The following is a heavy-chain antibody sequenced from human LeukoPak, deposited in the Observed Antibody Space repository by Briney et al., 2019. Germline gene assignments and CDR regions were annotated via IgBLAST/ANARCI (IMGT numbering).Heavy chain of an antibody. CDR1: GGSISSSNW. CDR3: ARHVSAYSSGLPYYMDV. CDR2: IYESGTT. J-gene: IGHJ6*03. V-gene: IGHV4-4*02. Sequence: PSETLSLTCAVSGGSISSSNWWSWVRQPPGKGLEWIGEIYESGTTNYNPSLKSRVTISVDKSKMQFSLKLNSVTAADTAVYYCARHVSAYSSGLPYYMDVWGKGTTVTVSS. D-gene: IGHD6-19*01.